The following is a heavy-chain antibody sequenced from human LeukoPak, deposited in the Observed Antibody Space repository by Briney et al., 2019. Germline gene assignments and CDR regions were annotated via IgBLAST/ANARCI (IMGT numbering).Heavy chain of an antibody. D-gene: IGHD3-9*01. J-gene: IGHJ5*02. Sequence: ASVKVSCKTSGYIFTDYYIHWVRQAPGQGLEWMGWVTSYNGDTNYAQKFQGRVTMSADTATSTAYMELRSLRFDDTAIYYCVKDWNILTGRNCFDPWGQGTLVTVSS. CDR2: VTSYNGDT. CDR3: VKDWNILTGRNCFDP. CDR1: GYIFTDYY. V-gene: IGHV1-18*04.